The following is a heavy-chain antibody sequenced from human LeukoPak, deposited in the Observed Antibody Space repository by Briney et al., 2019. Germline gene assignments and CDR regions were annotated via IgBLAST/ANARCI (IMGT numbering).Heavy chain of an antibody. CDR2: INPGGSDT. CDR3: ARAGGYYLYYFDY. V-gene: IGHV5-51*01. Sequence: GESLKISCKGSGYSFTSYWIGWVRQMPGKGLEWMAIINPGGSDTRYSPSFQGQVTISADKSISTAYLQWSSLKASDTAMYYCARAGGYYLYYFDYWGQGTLVTVSS. CDR1: GYSFTSYW. J-gene: IGHJ4*02. D-gene: IGHD3-22*01.